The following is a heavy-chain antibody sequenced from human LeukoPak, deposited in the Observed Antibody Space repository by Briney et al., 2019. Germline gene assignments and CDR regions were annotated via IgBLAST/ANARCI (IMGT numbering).Heavy chain of an antibody. CDR2: ISSSGSTI. D-gene: IGHD3-10*01. CDR3: ARGSWNYYGSGSYSSFDP. CDR1: GFPFSDYY. J-gene: IGHJ5*02. V-gene: IGHV3-11*01. Sequence: PGGSLRLSCAASGFPFSDYYMSWIRQAPGKGLEWVSYISSSGSTIYYADSVKGRFTISRDNAKNSLYLQMNSLRAEDPAVYYCARGSWNYYGSGSYSSFDPWGQGTLVTVSS.